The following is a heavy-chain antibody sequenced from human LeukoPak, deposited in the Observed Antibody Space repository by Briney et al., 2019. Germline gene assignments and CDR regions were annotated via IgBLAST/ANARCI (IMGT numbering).Heavy chain of an antibody. CDR2: ISAYNGNT. Sequence: ASVTVSCTASGYTFTSYGISWVRQATGQGLEWMGWISAYNGNTNYAQKLQGRVTMTTDTSTSTAYMELRSLRSDDTAVYYCARSYYDFWSGYWASYLPIDYWGQGTLVTVSS. V-gene: IGHV1-18*01. D-gene: IGHD3-3*01. J-gene: IGHJ4*02. CDR1: GYTFTSYG. CDR3: ARSYYDFWSGYWASYLPIDY.